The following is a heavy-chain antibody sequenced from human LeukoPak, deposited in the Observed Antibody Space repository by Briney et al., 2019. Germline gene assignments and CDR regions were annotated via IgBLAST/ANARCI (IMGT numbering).Heavy chain of an antibody. D-gene: IGHD3-10*01. CDR3: ANDYYGSGSYYYNWFDP. CDR2: ISSSGDAT. V-gene: IGHV3-11*01. CDR1: GFTFSDYY. J-gene: IGHJ5*02. Sequence: IPGGSLRLSCAASGFTFSDYYMIWIRQAPGKGLEWVSYISSSGDATYYADSVKGRFTISRDNSKNTLYLQMNSLRAEDTAVYYCANDYYGSGSYYYNWFDPWGQGTLVTVSS.